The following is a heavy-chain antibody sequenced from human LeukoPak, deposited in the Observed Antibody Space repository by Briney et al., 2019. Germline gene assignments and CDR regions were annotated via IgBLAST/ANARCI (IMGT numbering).Heavy chain of an antibody. CDR1: GYTLTELS. CDR3: ATAVMDYAFDY. D-gene: IGHD2-8*01. CDR2: FDPEDGET. J-gene: IGHJ4*02. Sequence: ASVKVSCKVSGYTLTELSMHWVRQAPGKGLEWMGGFDPEDGETIYAQKIQGRVTVTEDTSTDTAYMELSSLRSEDTAVYYRATAVMDYAFDYWGQGTLVTVSS. V-gene: IGHV1-24*01.